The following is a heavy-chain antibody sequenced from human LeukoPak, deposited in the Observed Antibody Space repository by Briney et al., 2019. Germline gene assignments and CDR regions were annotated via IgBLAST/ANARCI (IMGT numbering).Heavy chain of an antibody. J-gene: IGHJ4*02. D-gene: IGHD3-16*02. Sequence: ASVKVSCKASGYTFTNYAMNWVRQAPGQGLEWMGWINPSTGNPTYAQGFTGRFVFSLDTSVSTAYLQISSLKAGDTALYYCARAYQRLGELSLPDYWGQGTLVTVSS. CDR2: INPSTGNP. CDR1: GYTFTNYA. CDR3: ARAYQRLGELSLPDY. V-gene: IGHV7-4-1*02.